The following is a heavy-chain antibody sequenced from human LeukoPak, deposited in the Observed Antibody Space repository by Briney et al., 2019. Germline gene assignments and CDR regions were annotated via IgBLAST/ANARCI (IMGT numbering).Heavy chain of an antibody. J-gene: IGHJ4*02. CDR3: AKDVGKWESLHFFDY. CDR1: EFTFSRYA. D-gene: IGHD1-26*01. Sequence: GGSLRLSCVASEFTFSRYAMSWVRQGPGKGLDWVSAISGSDDSTYYTDSVKGRFTISRDNSKNTLFLQMNSLRAEDTAVYYCAKDVGKWESLHFFDYWGQGTLVTVSS. CDR2: ISGSDDST. V-gene: IGHV3-23*01.